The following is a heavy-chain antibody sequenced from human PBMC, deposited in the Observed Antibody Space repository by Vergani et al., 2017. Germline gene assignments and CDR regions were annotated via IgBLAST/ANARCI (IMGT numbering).Heavy chain of an antibody. CDR2: ISYDGSNK. J-gene: IGHJ4*02. V-gene: IGHV3-30*04. CDR1: GFTFSSYA. Sequence: VQLVESGGGLVQPGGSLRLSCAASGFTFSSYAMHWVRQAPGKGLEWVAVISYDGSNKYYADSVKGRFTISRDNSKNTLYLQMNSLRAEDTAVYYCARDKGGGYDPLIDYLGQGTLVTVSS. CDR3: ARDKGGGYDPLIDY. D-gene: IGHD5-12*01.